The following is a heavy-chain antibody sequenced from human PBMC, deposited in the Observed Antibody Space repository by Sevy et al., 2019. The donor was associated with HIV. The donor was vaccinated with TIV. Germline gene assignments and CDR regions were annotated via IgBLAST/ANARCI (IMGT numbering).Heavy chain of an antibody. CDR1: GIIFTTSG. Sequence: GGSLRLSCALSGIIFTTSGMHWVRQAPGKGLEWVAVISYDGRNKFYGDSVKGRFTISRDNPKNILYLQMNSLRDEDTAVYYCAKDFTGYNGMDVWGQGTMVTVSS. D-gene: IGHD3-9*01. V-gene: IGHV3-30*18. CDR3: AKDFTGYNGMDV. CDR2: ISYDGRNK. J-gene: IGHJ6*02.